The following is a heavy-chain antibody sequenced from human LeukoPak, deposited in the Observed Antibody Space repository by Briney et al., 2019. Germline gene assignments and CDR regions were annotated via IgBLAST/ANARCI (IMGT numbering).Heavy chain of an antibody. CDR2: ISYNGINE. CDR3: AKVRWDNSGWYYLDS. D-gene: IGHD6-19*01. CDR1: GFSFSGYN. V-gene: IGHV3-30*18. J-gene: IGHJ4*02. Sequence: GGSLRLSCAASGFSFSGYNMHWVRQAPGKGLEWMAVISYNGINEYYADSVKGRFTISRDNSKSTLLLQMNSLRAEDTAVYYCAKVRWDNSGWYYLDSWGQGTLVTVSS.